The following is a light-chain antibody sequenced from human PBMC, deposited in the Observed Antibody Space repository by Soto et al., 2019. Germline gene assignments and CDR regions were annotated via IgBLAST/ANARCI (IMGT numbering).Light chain of an antibody. CDR2: SAS. CDR1: RGIGNA. J-gene: IGKJ1*01. CDR3: QKYDSAST. V-gene: IGKV1-27*01. Sequence: GDRVTITCRPSRGIGNALAWYQQKPGTVPKLLIHSASTLQSGVPSRFSGSGSGTDFTLTISSLQPEDVASYYCQKYDSASTFGPGTKVEIK.